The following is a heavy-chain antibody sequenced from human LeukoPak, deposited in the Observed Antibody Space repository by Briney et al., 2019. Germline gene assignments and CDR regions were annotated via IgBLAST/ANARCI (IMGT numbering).Heavy chain of an antibody. D-gene: IGHD6-13*01. CDR3: AKDQGVAAAGNFDY. V-gene: IGHV3-23*01. CDR1: GYTFTSYA. J-gene: IGHJ4*02. Sequence: SCKASGYTFTSYAMSWVRQAPGKGLEWVSAISGSGGSTYYADSVKGRFTISRDNSKNTLYLQMNSLRAEDTAVYYCAKDQGVAAAGNFDYWGQGTLVTVSS. CDR2: ISGSGGST.